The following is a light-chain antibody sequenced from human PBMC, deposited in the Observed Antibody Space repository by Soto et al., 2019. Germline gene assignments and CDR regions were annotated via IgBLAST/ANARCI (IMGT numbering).Light chain of an antibody. CDR2: DAS. CDR1: QRVSSY. V-gene: IGKV3-11*01. CDR3: QRRSNWPIT. Sequence: EIVLTQSPATRSLAPGERATLSCRASQRVSSYLAWYQQKPGQAPRPLIYDASNRATGIPARFSGSGSGTDFTLTISSLEPEDFAVYYCQRRSNWPITFGQGTRLEMK. J-gene: IGKJ5*01.